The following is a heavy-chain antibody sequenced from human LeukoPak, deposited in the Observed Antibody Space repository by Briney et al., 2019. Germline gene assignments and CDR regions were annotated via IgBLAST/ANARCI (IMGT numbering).Heavy chain of an antibody. CDR2: IYYSGST. V-gene: IGHV4-59*01. CDR1: GGSICSYY. D-gene: IGHD5-18*01. Sequence: SETLSLTCTVSGGSICSYYWSWIRQPPGKGLEWIGYIYYSGSTNYNPSLKSRVTISVDTSKNQFSLKLSSVTAADTAVYYCARVLDTAMALGFYYFDYWSEATLITASS. CDR3: ARVLDTAMALGFYYFDY. J-gene: IGHJ4*02.